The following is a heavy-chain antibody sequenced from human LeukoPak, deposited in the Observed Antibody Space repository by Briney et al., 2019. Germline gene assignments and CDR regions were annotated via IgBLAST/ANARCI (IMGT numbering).Heavy chain of an antibody. CDR1: GFIVSSNY. CDR3: AKQVHDYSNHGDYYYYGMDV. V-gene: IGHV3-66*04. Sequence: GGSLRLSCAASGFIVSSNYMSWVRQAPGKGLEWVSVIYSGGSTYYADSVKGRFTISRDNSKNTLYLQMNSLRAEDTAVYYCAKQVHDYSNHGDYYYYGMDVWGQGTTVTVSS. J-gene: IGHJ6*02. CDR2: IYSGGST. D-gene: IGHD4-4*01.